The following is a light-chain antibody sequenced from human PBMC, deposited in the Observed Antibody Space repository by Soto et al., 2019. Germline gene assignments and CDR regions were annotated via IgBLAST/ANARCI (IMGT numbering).Light chain of an antibody. CDR1: QTINNW. CDR3: QQYYSYPRT. CDR2: DAS. J-gene: IGKJ1*01. V-gene: IGKV1-5*01. Sequence: DIQMTQSPSTLSASVGDRVTITCRASQTINNWLAWYQQKPGKAPKLLIYDASSLESGVPSRFSGSGSGTGFTLTISSLQPDDSATYYCQQYYSYPRTFGQGTKVDIK.